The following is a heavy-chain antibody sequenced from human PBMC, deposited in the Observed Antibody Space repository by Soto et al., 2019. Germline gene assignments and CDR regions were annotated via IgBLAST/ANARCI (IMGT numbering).Heavy chain of an antibody. CDR3: AHSNFVVAATHVGFDP. V-gene: IGHV2-5*02. D-gene: IGHD2-15*01. CDR2: IYWDDDK. J-gene: IGHJ5*02. Sequence: QITLKESGPTLVKPTQTLTLTCTFSGFSLSTSGVGVGWIRQPPGKALEWLALIYWDDDKRYSPSLKSRLTITKDTSKNQVVLTMTNMDPVDTATYYCAHSNFVVAATHVGFDPWGQGTLVTVSS. CDR1: GFSLSTSGVG.